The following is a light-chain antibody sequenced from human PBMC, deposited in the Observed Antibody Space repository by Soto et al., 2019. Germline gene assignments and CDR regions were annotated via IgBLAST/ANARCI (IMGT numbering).Light chain of an antibody. J-gene: IGLJ2*01. V-gene: IGLV2-14*01. CDR3: SSYKTTTTVVV. CDR1: SSDIGGYNF. CDR2: GVS. Sequence: QSALTQPASVSGSPGQSITISCTGTSSDIGGYNFVSWYQQYPGKAPKLMIFGVSDRPSGVSNRFSGSKSGNTASLTISGLQAEDEADYYCSSYKTTTTVVVXGGGTKLTVL.